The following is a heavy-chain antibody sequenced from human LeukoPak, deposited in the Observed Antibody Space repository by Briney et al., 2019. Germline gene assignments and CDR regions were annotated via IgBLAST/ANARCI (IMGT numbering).Heavy chain of an antibody. D-gene: IGHD1-26*01. CDR1: GFTFSSYS. CDR2: ISSSSSYI. J-gene: IGHJ4*02. Sequence: PGGSLRLSCAASGFTFSSYSMNWVRQAPGKGLEWVSSISSSSSYIYYADSVKGRFTISRDNAKNSLYLQMNSLRAEDTAVYYCARRDRGGSYYFDYWGQGTLVTVSS. V-gene: IGHV3-21*01. CDR3: ARRDRGGSYYFDY.